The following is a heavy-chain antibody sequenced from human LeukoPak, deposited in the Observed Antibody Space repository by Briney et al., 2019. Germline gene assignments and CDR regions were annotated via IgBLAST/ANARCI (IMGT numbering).Heavy chain of an antibody. CDR1: GFTFSSYA. D-gene: IGHD3-3*01. CDR3: ARDPFDFWSGYYSYYFDY. J-gene: IGHJ4*02. Sequence: GRSLRLSCAASGFTFSSYAMHWVRQAPGKGLEWVAVISYDGSNKYYADSVKGRFTISRDNSKNTLYLQMNSLRAEDTAVYYCARDPFDFWSGYYSYYFDYWGQGTLVTVSS. V-gene: IGHV3-30*04. CDR2: ISYDGSNK.